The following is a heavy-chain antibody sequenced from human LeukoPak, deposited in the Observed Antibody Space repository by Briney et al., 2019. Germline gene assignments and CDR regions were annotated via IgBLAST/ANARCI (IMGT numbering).Heavy chain of an antibody. CDR2: ISYDGSNK. CDR3: AKDKPIDY. V-gene: IGHV3-30*18. CDR1: GFTFSSYG. Sequence: GGSLRLSCAASGFTFSSYGMHWVRQAPGKGLEWVAVISYDGSNKYYADSVKGRFTISRDNSKNTLYLQMNTLRTEDTAVYFCAKDKPIDYWGQGTLVTVSS. J-gene: IGHJ4*02. D-gene: IGHD1-14*01.